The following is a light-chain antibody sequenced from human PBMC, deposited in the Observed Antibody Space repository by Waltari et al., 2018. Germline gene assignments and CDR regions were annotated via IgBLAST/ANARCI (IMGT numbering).Light chain of an antibody. CDR1: QSVGGSY. CDR3: QQYGSSLWT. Sequence: EIVLTQSPGTLSLSPGERATLSCRASQSVGGSYIAWYQQKPGQAPRLVLYGASSRPTDIPDRFSGSESGTDFTLTISRLEPEDFAVYYCQQYGSSLWTFGQGTKVEIK. J-gene: IGKJ1*01. V-gene: IGKV3-20*01. CDR2: GAS.